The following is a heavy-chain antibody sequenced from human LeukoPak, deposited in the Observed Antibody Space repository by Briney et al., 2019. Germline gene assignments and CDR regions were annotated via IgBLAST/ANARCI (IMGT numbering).Heavy chain of an antibody. CDR1: GGSISSGGYY. CDR2: IYYSGST. D-gene: IGHD6-19*01. V-gene: IGHV4-31*03. CDR3: ARRKRLVRERYFDY. Sequence: SETLSLTCTVSGGSISSGGYYWSWIRQHPGKGLEWIGYIYYSGSTYYNPSLKSRVTISVDTSKNQFSLKLSSVTAADTAVYYCARRKRLVRERYFDYWGQGTLVTVSS. J-gene: IGHJ4*02.